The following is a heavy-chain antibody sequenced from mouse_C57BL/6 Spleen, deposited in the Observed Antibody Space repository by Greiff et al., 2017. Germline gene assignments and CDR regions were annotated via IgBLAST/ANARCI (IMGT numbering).Heavy chain of an antibody. D-gene: IGHD3-2*02. Sequence: QVQLQQPGAELVKPGASVKLSCKASGYTFTSYWMHWVKQRPGRGLEWIGRIDPNSGGTKYNEKFKSKATLTVDKPSSTAYMQLSSLTSEDSAVYYCAREEQLRLLYYYAMDYWGQGTSVTVSS. J-gene: IGHJ4*01. CDR1: GYTFTSYW. CDR2: IDPNSGGT. CDR3: AREEQLRLLYYYAMDY. V-gene: IGHV1-72*01.